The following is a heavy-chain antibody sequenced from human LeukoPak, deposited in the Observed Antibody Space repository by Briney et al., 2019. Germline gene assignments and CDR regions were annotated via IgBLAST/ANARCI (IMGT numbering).Heavy chain of an antibody. CDR3: ARHRTAINRYGPYDAFDI. V-gene: IGHV4-39*01. Sequence: SETLPLTCIVSGVSISSGDYYWGWIRQPPGKGLEWIGSIYYSGRTYYNTPLKSRVTISEDTSMNQFSLKLSFVTAADSAVYYCARHRTAINRYGPYDAFDIWGRGTMVTVSS. CDR2: IYYSGRT. J-gene: IGHJ3*02. D-gene: IGHD5-18*01. CDR1: GVSISSGDYY.